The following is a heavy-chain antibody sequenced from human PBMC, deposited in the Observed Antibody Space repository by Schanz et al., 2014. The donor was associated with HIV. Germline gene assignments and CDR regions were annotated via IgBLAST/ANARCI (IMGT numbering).Heavy chain of an antibody. CDR2: INPNSGGT. V-gene: IGHV1-2*02. D-gene: IGHD6-6*01. J-gene: IGHJ6*02. Sequence: QVQLVQSGAEVKKPGSSVKVSCMVPGGTFNSHGFGWVRQAPGQGPEWMGGINPNSGGTNYAQKFQGRFTMTRDTSISTAYMELSRLRSDDTAVYYCAREGTAARQFYYYGMDVWGQGTTVTVSS. CDR3: AREGTAARQFYYYGMDV. CDR1: GGTFNSHG.